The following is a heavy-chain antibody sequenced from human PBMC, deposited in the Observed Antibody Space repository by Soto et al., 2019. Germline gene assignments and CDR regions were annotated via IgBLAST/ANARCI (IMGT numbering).Heavy chain of an antibody. CDR2: IYSGGST. Sequence: GGSLRLSCAASGLTVSSNYMSWVRQAPGKGLEWVSFIYSGGSTYYADSVKGRFTISRDNSKNTLYLQMNSLRAEDTAVYYCARGPEIAAGNGVFDYWGQGTLVTAPQ. V-gene: IGHV3-66*01. CDR3: ARGPEIAAGNGVFDY. D-gene: IGHD6-13*01. CDR1: GLTVSSNY. J-gene: IGHJ4*02.